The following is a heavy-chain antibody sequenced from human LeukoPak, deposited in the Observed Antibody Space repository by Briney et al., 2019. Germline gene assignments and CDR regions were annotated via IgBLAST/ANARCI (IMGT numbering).Heavy chain of an antibody. Sequence: SETLSLTCTVSGGSISSYYWSWIRQPPGKGLEWIGYIYYSGSTNYNPSLKSRVTISVDTSKNQFSLKLSSVTAADTAVYYCVRDRELTYWGQGILVTVSS. V-gene: IGHV4-59*01. CDR1: GGSISSYY. CDR3: VRDRELTY. CDR2: IYYSGST. J-gene: IGHJ4*02. D-gene: IGHD3-10*01.